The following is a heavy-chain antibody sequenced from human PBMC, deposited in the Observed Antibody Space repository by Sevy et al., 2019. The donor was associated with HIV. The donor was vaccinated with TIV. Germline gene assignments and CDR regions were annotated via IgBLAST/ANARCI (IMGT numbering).Heavy chain of an antibody. J-gene: IGHJ4*02. D-gene: IGHD5-12*01. V-gene: IGHV4-59*01. Sequence: SETLSLTCTVSGGSISSYYWSWIRQPPGKGLEWIGYIHYRGSTNYNPSLKSRITISVDTSKNQFSLKLNSVTTADTAVYYSARVPGGYGDFFDYWGQGTLVTVSS. CDR3: ARVPGGYGDFFDY. CDR1: GGSISSYY. CDR2: IHYRGST.